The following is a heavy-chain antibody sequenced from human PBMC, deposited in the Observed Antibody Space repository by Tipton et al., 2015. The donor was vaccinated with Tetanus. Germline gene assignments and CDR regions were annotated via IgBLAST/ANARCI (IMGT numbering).Heavy chain of an antibody. CDR3: ARHFPPTTAEYYFDY. J-gene: IGHJ4*02. Sequence: TLSLTCTVSGGSISSSSYYWGWIRQPPGKGLEWIGSIYCSGSTYYNPSLKSRVTISVDTSKNQFSLKLSSVTAADTAVYYCARHFPPTTAEYYFDYWGQGTLVTVSS. CDR2: IYCSGST. V-gene: IGHV4-39*01. CDR1: GGSISSSSYY. D-gene: IGHD1-14*01.